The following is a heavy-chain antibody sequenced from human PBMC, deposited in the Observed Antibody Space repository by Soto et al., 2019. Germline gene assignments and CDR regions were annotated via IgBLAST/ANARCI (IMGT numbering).Heavy chain of an antibody. CDR3: ARDTVAPDAVGVRAFDV. D-gene: IGHD2-2*01. CDR1: GGTLSSYI. V-gene: IGHV1-69*01. Sequence: QVQLVQSGAEVKKPGSSVKVSCKASGGTLSSYIFTWVRQAPGQGLEWMGGSMPIFGTTSYAQKFQGRVTLTADESTGTAYMELSGLRSEDTAMFYCARDTVAPDAVGVRAFDVWGQGTMVTVSS. J-gene: IGHJ3*01. CDR2: SMPIFGTT.